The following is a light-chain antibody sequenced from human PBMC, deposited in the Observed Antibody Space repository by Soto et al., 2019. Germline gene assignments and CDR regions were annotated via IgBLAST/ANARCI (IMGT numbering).Light chain of an antibody. CDR2: GTS. Sequence: EIVLTQSPGTLSLSPGERATLSCRASQSVNSNLAWYQQKAGQAPRLLIYGTSTRATGIPARFSGSGSGTDFTLTISSLEPEDFAVYYCQQRSNWPPITFGQGTRLEIK. CDR3: QQRSNWPPIT. V-gene: IGKV3-11*01. J-gene: IGKJ5*01. CDR1: QSVNSN.